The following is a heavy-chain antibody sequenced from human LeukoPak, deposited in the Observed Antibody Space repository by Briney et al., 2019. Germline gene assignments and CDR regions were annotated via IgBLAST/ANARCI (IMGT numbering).Heavy chain of an antibody. J-gene: IGHJ4*02. CDR1: GFTFNSYW. V-gene: IGHV3-7*04. D-gene: IGHD3-22*01. CDR2: IQQDGSEK. Sequence: GGSLRLSCAASGFTFNSYWMSWVHQAPGKGLEWVANIQQDGSEKYYVDSVKGRFTISRDNAKNSLYLQMNSLRDEDTAVYYCARDAYYYDSTGYYYYFDSWGQGTLVTVSS. CDR3: ARDAYYYDSTGYYYYFDS.